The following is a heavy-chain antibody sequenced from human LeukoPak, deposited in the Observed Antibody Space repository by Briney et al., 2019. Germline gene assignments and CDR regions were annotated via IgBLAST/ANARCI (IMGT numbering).Heavy chain of an antibody. D-gene: IGHD1-26*01. CDR2: IYYSGST. CDR1: GGSFSGYY. J-gene: IGHJ6*02. CDR3: ARQGIVRATNYYYYGMDV. Sequence: KSSETLSLTCAVYGGSFSGYYWGWIRQPPGKGLEWIGSIYYSGSTYYNPSLKSRVTMSVDTSKNQFSLKLSSVSAADTAVYCCARQGIVRATNYYYYGMDVWGQGTTVTVSS. V-gene: IGHV4-39*01.